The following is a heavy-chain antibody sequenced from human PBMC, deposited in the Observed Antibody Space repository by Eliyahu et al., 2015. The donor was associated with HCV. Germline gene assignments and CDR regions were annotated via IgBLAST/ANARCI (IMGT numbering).Heavy chain of an antibody. CDR1: GYTFXGSY. Sequence: QVQLVQSGAEVKKPGASVKVSCKASGYTFXGSYMPXVRQAPGQGLEWMGWXNPNSGGXNYAQKFQGRVTMTRDTSISTAYMELSRLRSDDTAVYYCARDRGGDCGGDCYWAYTFDYWGQGTLVTVSS. CDR2: XNPNSGGX. V-gene: IGHV1-2*02. J-gene: IGHJ4*02. CDR3: ARDRGGDCGGDCYWAYTFDY. D-gene: IGHD2-21*02.